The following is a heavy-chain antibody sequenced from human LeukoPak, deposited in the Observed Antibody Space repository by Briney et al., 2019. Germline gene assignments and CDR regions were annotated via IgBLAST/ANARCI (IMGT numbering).Heavy chain of an antibody. D-gene: IGHD6-13*01. CDR3: AILYSSSWYVGY. J-gene: IGHJ4*02. Sequence: GGSLRLSCAASGFTFSSYAMSWVRQAPGKGLEWVSGISGSGGSTYYADSGKGRFTITRDNSKNTLYLQMNSLRAEDTAVYYCAILYSSSWYVGYWGQGTLVTVSS. V-gene: IGHV3-23*01. CDR2: ISGSGGST. CDR1: GFTFSSYA.